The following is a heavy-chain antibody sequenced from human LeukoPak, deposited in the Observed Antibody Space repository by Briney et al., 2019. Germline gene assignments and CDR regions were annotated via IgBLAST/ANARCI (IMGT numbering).Heavy chain of an antibody. Sequence: GGSLRLSCAASGFTFSRYSMNWVRQAPGKGLEWVSSITISSTYLFYADSVKGRFTISRDNAKNSLYLQMNSLRAEDTAVYYCARDLEQQLFDLWGQGTLDTVSS. CDR1: GFTFSRYS. CDR3: ARDLEQQLFDL. D-gene: IGHD6-13*01. CDR2: ITISSTYL. V-gene: IGHV3-21*01. J-gene: IGHJ5*02.